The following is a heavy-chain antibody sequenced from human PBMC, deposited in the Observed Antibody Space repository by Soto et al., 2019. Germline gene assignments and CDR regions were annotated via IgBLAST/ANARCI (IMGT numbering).Heavy chain of an antibody. Sequence: EVQLVESGGGLVKPGGSLRLSCAASGFTFSSYTMNWVRQAPGKGLEWVSSISSSSTYIHYADSVKGRFTISRDNAKNSLYLQMNSLRAEDTAVYYCARDGVLLWFWETDYYYGMDVWGQGTTVTVSS. D-gene: IGHD3-10*01. V-gene: IGHV3-21*01. CDR3: ARDGVLLWFWETDYYYGMDV. CDR2: ISSSSTYI. J-gene: IGHJ6*02. CDR1: GFTFSSYT.